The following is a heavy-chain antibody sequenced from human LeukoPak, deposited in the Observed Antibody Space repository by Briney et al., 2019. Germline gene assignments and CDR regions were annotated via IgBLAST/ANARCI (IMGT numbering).Heavy chain of an antibody. CDR2: ISSSSSYI. V-gene: IGHV3-21*01. J-gene: IGHJ4*02. Sequence: GGSLRLSCVASEFTFSSYNMNWVRQAPGKGLEWVSSISSSSSYIYYADSVKGRFTISRDNAKNSLYLQMNSLRAEDTAVYYCAREIFWSGYYSNLHFDYWGQGTLVTVSS. CDR1: EFTFSSYN. D-gene: IGHD3-3*01. CDR3: AREIFWSGYYSNLHFDY.